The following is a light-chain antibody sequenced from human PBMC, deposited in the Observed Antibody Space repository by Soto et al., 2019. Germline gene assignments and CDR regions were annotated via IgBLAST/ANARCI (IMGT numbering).Light chain of an antibody. V-gene: IGLV3-21*02. J-gene: IGLJ1*01. CDR1: NIGGKS. CDR3: QVWDSGSDYV. Sequence: SYELTQPPSVSVAPGQTARMTCGGNNIGGKSVHWYQQRPGQAPALVVYDDTDRPSGIPERFSGSNSGNTATLTISRVEAGDEADYYCQVWDSGSDYVFGTGTTVTVL. CDR2: DDT.